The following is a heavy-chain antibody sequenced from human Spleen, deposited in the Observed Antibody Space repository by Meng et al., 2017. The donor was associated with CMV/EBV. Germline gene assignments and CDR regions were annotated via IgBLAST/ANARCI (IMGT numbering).Heavy chain of an antibody. V-gene: IGHV4-31*03. Sequence: LRLSCTVSGGSINSGAYYWSWIRQHPGKGLEWIGYIYYNGNPQYNPSLKSRLIISVDSSKNQFSLKLSSVTAADTAVYYCAKGSSAGWLYFDYWGQGTLVTVSS. D-gene: IGHD6-6*01. CDR1: GGSINSGAYY. CDR3: AKGSSAGWLYFDY. CDR2: IYYNGNP. J-gene: IGHJ4*02.